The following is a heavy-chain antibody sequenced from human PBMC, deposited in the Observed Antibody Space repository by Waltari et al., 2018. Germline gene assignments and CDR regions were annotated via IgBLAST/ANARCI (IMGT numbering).Heavy chain of an antibody. D-gene: IGHD6-13*01. V-gene: IGHV3-30-3*01. CDR3: ARDIAAVYYFDY. Sequence: QVQLVESGGGVVRPGRSLSLSCAASGFTFSSYAMHWFRQAPGKGLEWVAVISYDGSNKYYADSVKGRFTISRDNSKNTLYLQMNSLRAEDTAVYYCARDIAAVYYFDYWGQGTLVTVSS. CDR2: ISYDGSNK. CDR1: GFTFSSYA. J-gene: IGHJ4*02.